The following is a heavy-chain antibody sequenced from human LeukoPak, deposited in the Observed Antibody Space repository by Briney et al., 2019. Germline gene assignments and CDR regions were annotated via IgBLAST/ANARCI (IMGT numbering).Heavy chain of an antibody. CDR1: GFTFSSYW. CDR3: ALGGWDYAPQASSDFDY. CDR2: IKEDGSKK. J-gene: IGHJ4*02. Sequence: GGSLRLSCAASGFTFSSYWMSWVRQAPGKGLEWVANIKEDGSKKSYVDSLKGRFTISRDSDKNSLYLQMDSLRAEDTAVYYCALGGWDYAPQASSDFDYWGQGTLVTVSS. D-gene: IGHD4-17*01. V-gene: IGHV3-7*01.